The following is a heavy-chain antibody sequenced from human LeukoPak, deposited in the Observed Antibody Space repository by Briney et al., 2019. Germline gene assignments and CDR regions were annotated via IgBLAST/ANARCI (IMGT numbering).Heavy chain of an antibody. Sequence: SSETLSLTCAVYGGSFSGYYWSWIRQPPGKGLEWIGEINHSGSTNYNPSLKSRVTISVDTSKNQFSLKLSSVTAADTAVYYCARGSGSHDYWGQGTLVTVPS. CDR1: GGSFSGYY. CDR3: ARGSGSHDY. J-gene: IGHJ4*02. V-gene: IGHV4-34*01. D-gene: IGHD1-26*01. CDR2: INHSGST.